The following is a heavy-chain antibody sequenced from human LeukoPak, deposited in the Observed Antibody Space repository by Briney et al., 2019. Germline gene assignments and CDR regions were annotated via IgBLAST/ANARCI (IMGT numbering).Heavy chain of an antibody. V-gene: IGHV1-46*01. CDR3: ARPLYSTSSPRVFAY. CDR1: GYTFTGCY. CDR2: IDPSSSST. Sequence: ASVEVSCKASGYTFTGCYMHWVRQAPGQGLEWMGLIDPSSSSTSYAQKFQGRVTMTRDVSTSTVYMELSSLRSDDTAAYYCARPLYSTSSPRVFAYWGQVTLVTVSS. J-gene: IGHJ4*01. D-gene: IGHD6-6*01.